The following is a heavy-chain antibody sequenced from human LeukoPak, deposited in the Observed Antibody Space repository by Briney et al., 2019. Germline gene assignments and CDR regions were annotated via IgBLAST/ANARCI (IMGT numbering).Heavy chain of an antibody. V-gene: IGHV4-59*08. CDR2: MYYSGAT. D-gene: IGHD2-15*01. CDR1: GGSISDYY. Sequence: SETLSLTCTVSGGSISDYYWSWIRQPPGKGLEWIGYMYYSGATNYNPSLRSRVTISLDTSKNRVSLKLSSVTAADTAVNSCARHHRTQYCSVGSCYSGWFDPWGREPWSPSPQ. J-gene: IGHJ5*02. CDR3: ARHHRTQYCSVGSCYSGWFDP.